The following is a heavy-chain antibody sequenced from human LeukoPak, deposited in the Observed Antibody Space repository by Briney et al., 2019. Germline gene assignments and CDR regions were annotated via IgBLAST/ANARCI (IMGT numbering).Heavy chain of an antibody. V-gene: IGHV3-23*01. Sequence: GGSLRLSCAASGFTFSTYAMSWVRQAPGKGLEWVSAVSSGASSTYYADSVRGRFTISRDNSKNTLYLQMNSLSADGTAVYYCAKDARGSEGFWGQGTLVTVSS. CDR3: AKDARGSEGF. CDR1: GFTFSTYA. CDR2: VSSGASST. J-gene: IGHJ4*02. D-gene: IGHD3-10*01.